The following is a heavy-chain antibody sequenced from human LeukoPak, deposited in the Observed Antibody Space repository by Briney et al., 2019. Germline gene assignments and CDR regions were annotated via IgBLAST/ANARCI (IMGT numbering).Heavy chain of an antibody. J-gene: IGHJ4*02. CDR3: ARETDSTLFDY. V-gene: IGHV3-48*04. D-gene: IGHD2-2*01. CDR2: ISSSSSTI. Sequence: GGSLRLSCAASGFTFSSYSMNWVRQAPGKGLEWVSYISSSSSTIYYADSVKGRFTISRDNAKNSLYLQMNSLRAEDTAVYYCARETDSTLFDYWGQGTLVTVSS. CDR1: GFTFSSYS.